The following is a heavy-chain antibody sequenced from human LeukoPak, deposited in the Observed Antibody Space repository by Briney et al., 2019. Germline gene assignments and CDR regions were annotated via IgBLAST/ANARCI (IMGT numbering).Heavy chain of an antibody. CDR2: ISSNGNNK. D-gene: IGHD2-15*01. CDR3: TKGCLGGGNCFYFQH. CDR1: GFTFSSYG. Sequence: PGRSLRLSCAASGFTFSSYGMHWVRQAPGKGLEWVAVISSNGNNKYYGDSVKGRFTISRDNSKSTLFLQMDSLRAEDTAVYYCTKGCLGGGNCFYFQHWGQGTLVSVSS. V-gene: IGHV3-30*18. J-gene: IGHJ1*01.